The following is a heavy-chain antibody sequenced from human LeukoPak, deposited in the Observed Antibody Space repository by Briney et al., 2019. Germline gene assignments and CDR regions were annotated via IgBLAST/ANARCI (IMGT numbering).Heavy chain of an antibody. J-gene: IGHJ4*02. D-gene: IGHD2-15*01. CDR3: AREGGWSRDY. V-gene: IGHV3-48*04. Sequence: GGSLRLSCAASGFTFSSYTMNWVRQPPGKGLEWVSNIGTSSTTIYYADSVKGRFTISRDNAKNSLYLQMDSLRAEDTAVYYCAREGGWSRDYWGQGTLVTVSS. CDR1: GFTFSSYT. CDR2: IGTSSTTI.